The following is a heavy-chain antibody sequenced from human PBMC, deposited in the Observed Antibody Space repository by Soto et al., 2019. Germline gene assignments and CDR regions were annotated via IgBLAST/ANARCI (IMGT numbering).Heavy chain of an antibody. CDR2: ISAFNGYT. CDR1: GYIFNKYG. J-gene: IGHJ3*01. Sequence: ASVKVSCKASGYIFNKYGFNWVRQAPGQGREWMGRISAFNGYTNFAQKFQGRVTLTADTSTNTAYMELSSLRSDDTAIYYCARGRGVVIPAGTPDAFDVWGQGXMVTVSS. CDR3: ARGRGVVIPAGTPDAFDV. V-gene: IGHV1-18*01. D-gene: IGHD2-21*01.